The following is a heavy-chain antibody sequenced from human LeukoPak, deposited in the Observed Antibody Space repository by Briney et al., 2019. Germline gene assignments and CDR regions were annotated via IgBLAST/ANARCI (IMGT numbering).Heavy chain of an antibody. V-gene: IGHV5-51*01. CDR2: IYPGDSDT. CDR3: AWSTGYAFSYIDF. CDR1: GYRFTSYW. Sequence: KPGESLRISRKASGYRFTSYWIDWVPQVPGKGLEWMGIIYPGDSDTRYNPSFQGQVTISVDKSIATAYLQWSSLKASDTAIYYCAWSTGYAFSYIDFWAQGTLVTVSS. D-gene: IGHD1-1*01. J-gene: IGHJ4*02.